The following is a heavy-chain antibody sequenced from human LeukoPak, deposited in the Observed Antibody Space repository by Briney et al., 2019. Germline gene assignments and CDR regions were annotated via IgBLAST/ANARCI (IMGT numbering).Heavy chain of an antibody. CDR1: GGSFSGYY. V-gene: IGHV4-34*01. CDR3: AASLPMPSVGGTAAGTTWFDP. J-gene: IGHJ5*02. CDR2: INHSGST. D-gene: IGHD6-13*01. Sequence: PSETLSLTCAVYGGSFSGYYWSWIRQPPGKGLEWIGEINHSGSTNYNPSLKSRVAISVDTSKNQFSLKLSSVTAADTAVYYCAASLPMPSVGGTAAGTTWFDPWGQGTLVTVSS.